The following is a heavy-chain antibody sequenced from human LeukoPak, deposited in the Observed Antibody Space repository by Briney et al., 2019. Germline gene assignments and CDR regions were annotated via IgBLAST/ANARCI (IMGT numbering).Heavy chain of an antibody. CDR1: GGSFSGYY. D-gene: IGHD2/OR15-2a*01. CDR2: INHSGST. V-gene: IGHV4-34*01. Sequence: SETLSLTCAVYGGSFSGYYWSWIRQPPGKGLEWIGEINHSGSTNYNPSLKSRVTISLDTSKNQFSLKLSSVTAADTAVYYCAGHHPRNTVDFWGQGTLVTVSS. J-gene: IGHJ4*02. CDR3: AGHHPRNTVDF.